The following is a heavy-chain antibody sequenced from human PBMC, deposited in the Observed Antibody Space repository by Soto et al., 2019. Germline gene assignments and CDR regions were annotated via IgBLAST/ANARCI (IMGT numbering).Heavy chain of an antibody. Sequence: QVQLEQSGPEVKKSGASVKVSCKASGYSFRSYGINWVRQDPGQGLEWIGWVSGYNYNTKYAQKLQGRITVTTDTSTNTAYTELRSLRSDDTDVYYCGRSSSMLGAGWSDSWGRGTLVTVSS. CDR3: GRSSSMLGAGWSDS. CDR1: GYSFRSYG. D-gene: IGHD2-8*01. V-gene: IGHV1-18*01. CDR2: VSGYNYNT. J-gene: IGHJ5*01.